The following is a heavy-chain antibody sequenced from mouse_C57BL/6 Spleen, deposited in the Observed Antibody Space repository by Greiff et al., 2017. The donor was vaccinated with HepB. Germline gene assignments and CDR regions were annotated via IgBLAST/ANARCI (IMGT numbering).Heavy chain of an antibody. Sequence: QVQLKQPGAELVKPGASVKLSCKASGYTFTSYWMHWVKQRPGQGLEWIGMIHPNSGSTNYNEKFKSKATLTVDKSSSTAYMQLSSLTSEDSAVYYCARGKAYWGQGTLVTVSA. V-gene: IGHV1-64*01. CDR2: IHPNSGST. CDR1: GYTFTSYW. J-gene: IGHJ3*01. CDR3: ARGKAY.